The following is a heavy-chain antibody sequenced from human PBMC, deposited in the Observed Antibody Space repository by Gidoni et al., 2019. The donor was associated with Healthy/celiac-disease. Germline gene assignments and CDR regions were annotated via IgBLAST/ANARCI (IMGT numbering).Heavy chain of an antibody. D-gene: IGHD3-10*01. CDR2: ISSSSSNI. Sequence: EVQLVESGGGLVQPGGSLRLSCEASGFSFSDYTMNWVRQAPGKGLEWVSSISSSSSNINYADSVKGRFTISRDNAKNSLYLQMNSLRDEDTAVYYCARDGNYYGAGSYYNVHWGQGTQVTVSS. J-gene: IGHJ4*02. CDR1: GFSFSDYT. CDR3: ARDGNYYGAGSYYNVH. V-gene: IGHV3-48*02.